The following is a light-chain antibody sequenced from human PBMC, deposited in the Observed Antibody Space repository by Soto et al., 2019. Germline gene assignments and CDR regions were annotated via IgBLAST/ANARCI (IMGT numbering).Light chain of an antibody. CDR1: QSVSSTY. V-gene: IGKV3-20*01. CDR3: QQYATSPVMYT. J-gene: IGKJ2*01. CDR2: GAS. Sequence: EIVLTQSPGILSLSPGERATLSCRASQSVSSTYLAWYQQKPGQAPRLLIYGASSRATDIPDRFSGSGSGTECTLTISRLEPEDSAVYYCQQYATSPVMYTFGQGTQLEI.